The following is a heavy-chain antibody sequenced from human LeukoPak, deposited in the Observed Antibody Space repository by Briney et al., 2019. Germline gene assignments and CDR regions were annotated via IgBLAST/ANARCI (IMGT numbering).Heavy chain of an antibody. CDR1: GGTFSNFG. V-gene: IGHV1-69*05. CDR2: ISPVHDST. Sequence: ASVKVSCKASGGTFSNFGISWVRQASGQGLEWMGGISPVHDSTHYAQKFQGRLTITKDESANTAYMELTNLESEDTAVYYCARGVPAAITWFDPWGQGTLVTVSS. D-gene: IGHD2-2*01. CDR3: ARGVPAAITWFDP. J-gene: IGHJ5*02.